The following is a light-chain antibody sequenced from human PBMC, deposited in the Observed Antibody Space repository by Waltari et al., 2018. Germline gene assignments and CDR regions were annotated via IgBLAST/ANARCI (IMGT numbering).Light chain of an antibody. CDR1: SVKLDAYNF. CDR3: SSYTSSSTLV. V-gene: IGLV2-14*03. J-gene: IGLJ2*01. CDR2: DVS. Sequence: QPALTQPASLSGSPGHSNTISCTGTSVKLDAYNFSSWYQQHPGKSPKLMIYDVSNRPSGVSNRFSGSKSGNTASLTISGLQAEYEADYYCSSYTSSSTLVFGGGTKLTVL.